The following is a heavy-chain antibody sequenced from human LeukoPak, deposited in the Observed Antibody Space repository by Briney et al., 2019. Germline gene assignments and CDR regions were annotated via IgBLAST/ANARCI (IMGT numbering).Heavy chain of an antibody. CDR3: AREAKVVAR. Sequence: GGSLRLSCAASGFTFSSYEMSWVRQAPGKGLEWVAFISSSGTTMYYADSVKGRFTISRDNAKNSLYLQMNSLRAEDTAVYYCAREAKVVARWGQGTMVTVSS. D-gene: IGHD2-15*01. CDR1: GFTFSSYE. V-gene: IGHV3-48*03. CDR2: ISSSGTTM. J-gene: IGHJ3*01.